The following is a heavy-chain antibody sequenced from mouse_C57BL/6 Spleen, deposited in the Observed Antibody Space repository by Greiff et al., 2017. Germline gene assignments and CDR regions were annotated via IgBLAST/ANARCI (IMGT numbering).Heavy chain of an antibody. CDR2: IHPSDSDT. J-gene: IGHJ2*01. D-gene: IGHD2-10*01. CDR3: AAYYGNRRDY. V-gene: IGHV1-74*01. CDR1: GYTFTSYW. Sequence: QVQLQQPGAELVKPGASVKVSCKASGYTFTSYWMHWVKQRPGQGLEWIGRIHPSDSDTNYNQQFMCKATLTVDKSSSTAYMQLSSLPSEDSAVYDCAAYYGNRRDYWGQGTTLTGSS.